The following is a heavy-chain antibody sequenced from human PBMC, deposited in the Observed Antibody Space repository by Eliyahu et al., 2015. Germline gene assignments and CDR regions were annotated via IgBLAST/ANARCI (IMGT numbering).Heavy chain of an antibody. J-gene: IGHJ4*02. CDR2: ISSSSSTI. CDR1: GFPFXXYS. Sequence: EXQLVESGGGLVQPGGSLRLSCAXSGFPFXXYSMNWVRQAPGKGLEWVSYISSSSSTIYYADSVKGRFTISRDNAKNSLYLQMNSLRAEDTAVYYCARGPPGSGSAFFEYWGQGTLVTVSS. V-gene: IGHV3-48*01. D-gene: IGHD3-10*01. CDR3: ARGPPGSGSAFFEY.